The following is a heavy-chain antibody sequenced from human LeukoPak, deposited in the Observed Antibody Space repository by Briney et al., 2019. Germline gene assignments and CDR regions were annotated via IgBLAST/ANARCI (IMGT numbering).Heavy chain of an antibody. J-gene: IGHJ4*02. D-gene: IGHD5-24*01. Sequence: PSETLSLTCAVYGGSFSGYYWSWIRQPPGKGLEWIGYIYYSGSTNYNPSLKSRVTISVDTSKNQFSLKLSSVTAADTAVYYCARADVYNYVDYWGQGTLVTVSS. CDR1: GGSFSGYY. V-gene: IGHV4-59*08. CDR3: ARADVYNYVDY. CDR2: IYYSGST.